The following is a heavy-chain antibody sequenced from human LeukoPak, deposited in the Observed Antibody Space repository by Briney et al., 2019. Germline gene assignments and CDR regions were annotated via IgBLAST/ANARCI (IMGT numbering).Heavy chain of an antibody. Sequence: GSLRLSCAASGFTFSDYYMSWIRQAPGKGLEWVSYISSSGSTIYYADSVKGRFTISRDNAKNSPYLQMNSLRAEDTAVYYCARRLRRNYFDYWGQGTLVTVSS. D-gene: IGHD4-17*01. CDR3: ARRLRRNYFDY. CDR1: GFTFSDYY. CDR2: ISSSGSTI. V-gene: IGHV3-11*04. J-gene: IGHJ4*02.